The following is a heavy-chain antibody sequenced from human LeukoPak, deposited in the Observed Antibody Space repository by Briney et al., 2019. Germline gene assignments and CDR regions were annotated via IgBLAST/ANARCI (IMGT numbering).Heavy chain of an antibody. CDR2: IYYSGST. Sequence: SETLSLTCTVSGGAISSYYWSWLRQSPGKGLEWIGYIYYSGSTNYNPSLKSRVPISVDTSKNQFSLKLSSVTTADTAVYYCARDKSSSGWYDKNWFDPWRQGTLVTVSS. CDR1: GGAISSYY. J-gene: IGHJ5*02. V-gene: IGHV4-59*01. CDR3: ARDKSSSGWYDKNWFDP. D-gene: IGHD6-19*01.